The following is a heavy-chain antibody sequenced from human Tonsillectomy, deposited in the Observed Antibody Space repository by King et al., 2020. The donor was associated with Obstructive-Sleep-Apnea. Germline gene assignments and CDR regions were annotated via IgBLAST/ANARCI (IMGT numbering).Heavy chain of an antibody. Sequence: VQLVESGGGLTQPGRSLRLSCAASGFSFDDYAMHWVRQAPGKGLEWVSVITWNSGFIKYADSVKGRFTIARDSAKQSLYLQMNSLRVEETAFYYCAKDGGSSSWYLEYWGQGTLVTVSS. CDR3: AKDGGSSSWYLEY. CDR2: ITWNSGFI. J-gene: IGHJ4*02. V-gene: IGHV3-9*01. CDR1: GFSFDDYA. D-gene: IGHD6-13*01.